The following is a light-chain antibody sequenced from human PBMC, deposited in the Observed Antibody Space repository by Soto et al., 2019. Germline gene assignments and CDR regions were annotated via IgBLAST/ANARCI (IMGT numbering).Light chain of an antibody. CDR3: SSYAGSNNNYV. V-gene: IGLV2-8*01. J-gene: IGLJ1*01. CDR2: EVS. Sequence: QSALTQPPSASGSPGQSVTISCTGTSSDVGGYNYVSWYQHHPGKAPKLMIYEVSKRPSGALVRFSGSKFGNTASLTFSWLQAEDEADYYCSSYAGSNNNYVFGTGTRSPS. CDR1: SSDVGGYNY.